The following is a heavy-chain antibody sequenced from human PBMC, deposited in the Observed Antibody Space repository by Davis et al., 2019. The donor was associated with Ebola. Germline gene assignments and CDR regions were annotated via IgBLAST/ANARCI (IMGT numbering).Heavy chain of an antibody. CDR2: INPSDGSP. J-gene: IGHJ4*02. D-gene: IGHD3-10*01. CDR3: VRDFPEVGGG. Sequence: ASVKVSCKASGYSFTSYFIHWVRQAPGQGPEWMGKINPSDGSPTYAQRFQVGITMTRDTSTTTVYMELSSLKFEDTAVYYCVRDFPEVGGGWGQGTLVTVSS. V-gene: IGHV1-46*01. CDR1: GYSFTSYF.